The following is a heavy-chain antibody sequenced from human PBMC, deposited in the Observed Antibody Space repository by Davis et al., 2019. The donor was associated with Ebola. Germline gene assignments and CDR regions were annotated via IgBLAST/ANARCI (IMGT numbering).Heavy chain of an antibody. CDR1: GFTFSSYW. J-gene: IGHJ6*02. CDR2: INSDGSST. D-gene: IGHD3-3*01. Sequence: GESLKISCAASGFTFSSYWMHWVRQAPGKGLVWVSRINSDGSSTSYADSVKGRFTISRDNAKNTLYLQMNSLRAEDTAVYYCARGNYDFWSGYYTQDDYGMDVWGQGTTVTVSS. V-gene: IGHV3-74*01. CDR3: ARGNYDFWSGYYTQDDYGMDV.